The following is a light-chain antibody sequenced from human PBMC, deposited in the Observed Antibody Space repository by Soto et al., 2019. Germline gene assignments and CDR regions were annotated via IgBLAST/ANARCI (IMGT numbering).Light chain of an antibody. CDR2: DVS. CDR1: SNDVCHCNY. V-gene: IGLV2-14*03. Sequence: QSALAQPASVSGSPGQSIPISCSGTSNDVCHCNYVSWFQQHPGKAPKLLIFDVSNWPSGVADRFSGSKSGNTASLTISGLQPEDEADYYCTSFTPRNTFVFGSGTKLTVL. J-gene: IGLJ1*01. CDR3: TSFTPRNTFV.